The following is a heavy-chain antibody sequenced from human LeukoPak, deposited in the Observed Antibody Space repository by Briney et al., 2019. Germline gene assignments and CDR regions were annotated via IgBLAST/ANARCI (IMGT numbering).Heavy chain of an antibody. D-gene: IGHD3-22*01. V-gene: IGHV4-39*01. CDR3: ARHNYDGSYYFDS. Sequence: SETLSLTCTVSGGSLTGTYYYWGWVRQPPGKGLEWLGSISYSGAGYYNPSLKSRVTISVDTSKNLFSLKLSSVTAADTAVHYCARHNYDGSYYFDSWGQGTLVTVSS. CDR2: ISYSGAG. J-gene: IGHJ4*02. CDR1: GGSLTGTYYY.